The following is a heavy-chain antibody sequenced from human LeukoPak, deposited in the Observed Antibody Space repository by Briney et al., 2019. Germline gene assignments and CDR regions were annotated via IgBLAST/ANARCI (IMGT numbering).Heavy chain of an antibody. J-gene: IGHJ4*02. D-gene: IGHD5-24*01. CDR1: GYTFTSYA. V-gene: IGHV7-4-1*02. CDR3: ARAGDGYNSPTPDY. Sequence: GASVKVSCKASGYTFTSYAMNWVRQAPGQGLEWKGWINTNTGNLTYAQGFTGRFVFSLDTSVSTAYLQISSLKAEDTAVYYCARAGDGYNSPTPDYWGQGTLVTVSS. CDR2: INTNTGNL.